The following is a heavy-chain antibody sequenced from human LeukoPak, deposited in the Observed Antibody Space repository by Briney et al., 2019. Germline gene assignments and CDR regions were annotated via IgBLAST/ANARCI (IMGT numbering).Heavy chain of an antibody. CDR3: GIGHWGLWY. Sequence: GGPLRPSCAAPGSTFRSTWTSWGPQAPGKGLEWVANIKQEGREQYSVGSFKGRFTISRENAKDSPYLQMTSLRAQDTAFYYFGIGHWGLWYWGRGTLVTVSS. CDR1: GSTFRSTW. V-gene: IGHV3-7*01. CDR2: IKQEGREQ. D-gene: IGHD7-27*01. J-gene: IGHJ4*02.